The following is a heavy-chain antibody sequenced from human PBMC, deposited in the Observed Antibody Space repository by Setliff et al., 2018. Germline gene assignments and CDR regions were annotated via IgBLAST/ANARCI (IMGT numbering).Heavy chain of an antibody. V-gene: IGHV5-51*01. CDR1: GYTFTNYW. D-gene: IGHD1-26*01. CDR2: VYPSDSDI. CDR3: ARVGPLTDDAFDI. Sequence: GESLKISCKGSGYTFTNYWIAWVRQMPGKGLEWMGVVYPSDSDIRYSPSFQGQVTTSADKSINTAYLQWSSLKASDTAIYYCARVGPLTDDAFDIWGQGTMVTVSS. J-gene: IGHJ3*02.